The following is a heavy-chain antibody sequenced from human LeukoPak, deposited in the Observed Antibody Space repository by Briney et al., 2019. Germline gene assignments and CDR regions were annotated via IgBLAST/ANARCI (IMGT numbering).Heavy chain of an antibody. Sequence: GGSLRLSCAASGFTFSSYWMHWVRQAPGKGLEWVSGISWNSGSIGYADSVKGRFTISRDNAKNSLYLQMNSLRAEDTALYYCAKDSDYDILTGVDYWGQGTLVAVSS. CDR3: AKDSDYDILTGVDY. D-gene: IGHD3-9*01. CDR2: ISWNSGSI. CDR1: GFTFSSYW. V-gene: IGHV3-9*01. J-gene: IGHJ4*02.